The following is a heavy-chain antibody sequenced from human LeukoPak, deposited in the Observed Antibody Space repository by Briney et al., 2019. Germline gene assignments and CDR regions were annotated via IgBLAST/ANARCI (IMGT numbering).Heavy chain of an antibody. CDR2: IYYSGST. Sequence: PSETLSLTCTVSGGSISSYYWSWIRQPPGKGLEWIGYIYYSGSTNYNPSLKSRVTISVDTSKNQFSLKLSSVTAADTAVYYCARTYYGSGSGFDYWGQGTLVTVSS. D-gene: IGHD3-10*01. CDR3: ARTYYGSGSGFDY. V-gene: IGHV4-59*08. J-gene: IGHJ4*02. CDR1: GGSISSYY.